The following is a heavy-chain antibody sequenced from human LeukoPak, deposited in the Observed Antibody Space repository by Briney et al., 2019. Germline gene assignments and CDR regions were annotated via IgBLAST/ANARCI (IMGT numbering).Heavy chain of an antibody. CDR3: TSGIYCSGGSCYLRDDAFDI. V-gene: IGHV3-73*01. J-gene: IGHJ3*02. CDR1: GFTFSGSA. D-gene: IGHD2-15*01. CDR2: IRSKANSYAT. Sequence: GGSLRLSCAASGFTFSGSAMHWVRQASGKGLEWVGRIRSKANSYATAYAASVKGRFTISRDDSKNTAYLQMNSLKTEDTAAYYCTSGIYCSGGSCYLRDDAFDIWGQGTMVTVSS.